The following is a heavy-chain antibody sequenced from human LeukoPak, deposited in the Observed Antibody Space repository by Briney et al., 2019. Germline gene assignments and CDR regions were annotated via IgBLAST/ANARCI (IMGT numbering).Heavy chain of an antibody. J-gene: IGHJ6*03. Sequence: SETLSLTCTVSGNSISSGYYWDWIRQPPGNGLEWIGSMYHSGSTNYNPSLKSRVTISVDTSKNQFSLKLSSVTAADTAVYYCARQNHATSFYYYYYMDVWGKGTTVTISS. CDR2: MYHSGST. CDR1: GNSISSGYY. CDR3: ARQNHATSFYYYYYMDV. V-gene: IGHV4-38-2*02. D-gene: IGHD1-26*01.